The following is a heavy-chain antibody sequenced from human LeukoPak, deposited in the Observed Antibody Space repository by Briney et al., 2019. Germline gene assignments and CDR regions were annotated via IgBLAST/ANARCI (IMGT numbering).Heavy chain of an antibody. D-gene: IGHD3-16*01. J-gene: IGHJ5*02. Sequence: ASVKVSCKASGYTFNDNFLHWVRQPPGQGLEWMRWINPKSGGTTKAQKFYGRDTITRATSITTATMELRRLGTDAKAASYYYRGYEYGWFDPWGQGTLVTVSS. V-gene: IGHV1-2*02. CDR3: YRGYEYGWFDP. CDR2: INPKSGGT. CDR1: GYTFNDNF.